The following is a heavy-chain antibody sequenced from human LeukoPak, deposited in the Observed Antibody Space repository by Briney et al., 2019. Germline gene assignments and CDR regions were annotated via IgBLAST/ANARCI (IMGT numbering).Heavy chain of an antibody. CDR2: IYYSWDT. J-gene: IGHJ6*03. Sequence: SETLSLTCTVSGGSISSTSYYWGWVRQPPGKGLEWIGSIYYSWDTYYNPSLKSRVTISVDTSKNQFSLKLSSVTAADTAVYYCARGIVVVAQLGFYFYYMDVWGKGTTVTISS. D-gene: IGHD2-15*01. V-gene: IGHV4-39*01. CDR1: GGSISSTSYY. CDR3: ARGIVVVAQLGFYFYYMDV.